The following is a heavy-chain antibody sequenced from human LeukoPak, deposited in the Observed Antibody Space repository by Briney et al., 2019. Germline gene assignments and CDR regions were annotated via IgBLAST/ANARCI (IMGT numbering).Heavy chain of an antibody. CDR1: GGSISSSSYY. CDR3: ARHDTMTTVQGGLFDY. Sequence: ASETLSLTCTVSGGSISSSSYYWGWIRQPPGKGLEWIGSIYYSGSTYYNPSLKSRVTISVDTSKNQFSLKLSSVTAADTAVYYCARHDTMTTVQGGLFDYWGQGTLVTVSS. D-gene: IGHD4-17*01. J-gene: IGHJ4*02. V-gene: IGHV4-39*01. CDR2: IYYSGST.